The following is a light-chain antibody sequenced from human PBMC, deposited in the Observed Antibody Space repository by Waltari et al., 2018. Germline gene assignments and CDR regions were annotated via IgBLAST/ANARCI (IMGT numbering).Light chain of an antibody. CDR3: QQYDDSPLTT. Sequence: DIQMTQSPSSLSASVGDRVTIICRVSHDISNSLAWYQPKPAKAPKLMLYSTHKLESGVPSRFSGSGSETDYTLTIASLQPDDLASSYCQQYDDSPLTTF. CDR2: STH. CDR1: HDISNS. J-gene: IGKJ3*01. V-gene: IGKV1-NL1*01.